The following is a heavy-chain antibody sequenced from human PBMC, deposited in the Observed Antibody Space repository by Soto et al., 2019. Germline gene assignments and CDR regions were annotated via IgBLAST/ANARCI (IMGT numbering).Heavy chain of an antibody. D-gene: IGHD6-6*01. Sequence: GGALRLYCAASGFTFIMSAMTWVRQAPGKGLEWVSTTGLNGRTTYYADSVKGRFTVSRDNSKNTLDLHMSSLRAEDTAVYYCATVHSTSRSFDYWGQGTLVTVSS. CDR3: ATVHSTSRSFDY. V-gene: IGHV3-23*01. CDR1: GFTFIMSA. CDR2: TGLNGRTT. J-gene: IGHJ4*02.